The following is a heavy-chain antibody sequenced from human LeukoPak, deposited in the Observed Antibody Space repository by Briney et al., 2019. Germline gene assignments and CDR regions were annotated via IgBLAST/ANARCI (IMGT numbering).Heavy chain of an antibody. D-gene: IGHD2-21*02. CDR3: AKDLQGTATPFDY. J-gene: IGHJ4*02. CDR1: GGTFNTSA. CDR2: IIPIFGTA. V-gene: IGHV1-69*06. Sequence: GASVKVSCKASGGTFNTSAITWVRQVPGRGLEWMGGIIPIFGTANSAQKFQGRVTITADKSTSTAYMELRSLRSEDTAVYYCAKDLQGTATPFDYWGQGTLVSVSS.